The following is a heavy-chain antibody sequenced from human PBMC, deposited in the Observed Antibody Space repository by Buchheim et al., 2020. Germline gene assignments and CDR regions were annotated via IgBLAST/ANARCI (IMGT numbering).Heavy chain of an antibody. CDR3: ARGGVAPRLQH. V-gene: IGHV4-34*01. Sequence: QVQLQQRGAGLLKSSETLSLTCAVYGGSFSGYYWSWIRQFPGKGLEWIGEINLSGGTSYHPSLKSRVSISADTSTNHFSLTLRSVTAADTAAYYCARGGVAPRLQHWGQGTL. CDR1: GGSFSGYY. CDR2: INLSGGT. J-gene: IGHJ1*01. D-gene: IGHD6-6*01.